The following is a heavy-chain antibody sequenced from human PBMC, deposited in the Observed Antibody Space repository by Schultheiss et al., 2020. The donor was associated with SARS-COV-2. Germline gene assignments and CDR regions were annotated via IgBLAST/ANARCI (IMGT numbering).Heavy chain of an antibody. CDR2: IYHSGST. D-gene: IGHD2-2*02. CDR1: GGSISSSNW. V-gene: IGHV4-4*02. J-gene: IGHJ6*03. Sequence: SETLSLTCAVSGGSISSSNWWSWVRQPPGKGLEWIGEIYHSGSTNYNPSLKSRVTISVDTSKNQFSLKLSSVTAADTAVYYCARGVSGDIVVVPAAIPPPYYYYYYMDVWGKGTTVTVSS. CDR3: ARGVSGDIVVVPAAIPPPYYYYYYMDV.